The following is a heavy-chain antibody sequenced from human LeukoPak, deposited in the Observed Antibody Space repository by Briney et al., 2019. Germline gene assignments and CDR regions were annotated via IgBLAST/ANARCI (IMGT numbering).Heavy chain of an antibody. CDR3: ATAGGATGAFDI. CDR2: FDPEDGET. J-gene: IGHJ3*02. D-gene: IGHD1-26*01. V-gene: IGHV1-24*01. Sequence: ASVKVSCKVSGYTLTELSMHWVRQAPGKGLEWMGGFDPEDGETIYAQKFQGRVTMTEDTSTDTAYMELSSLRSEDTAVYYCATAGGATGAFDIWGQGTMVTVSS. CDR1: GYTLTELS.